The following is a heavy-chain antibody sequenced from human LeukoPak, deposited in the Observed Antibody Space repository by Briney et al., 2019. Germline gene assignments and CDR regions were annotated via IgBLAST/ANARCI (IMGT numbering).Heavy chain of an antibody. V-gene: IGHV4-59*01. CDR3: ARVYGSGYDFRGAFDI. D-gene: IGHD5-12*01. CDR1: GGSISTYY. Sequence: PSETLSLTCTVSGGSISTYYWSWIRQPPGKGLEWIGYIYYSGSSNYNPSPKSRVTISVDTSKNQFSLKLSSVTAADTAVYYCARVYGSGYDFRGAFDIWGRGTMVTVSS. J-gene: IGHJ3*02. CDR2: IYYSGSS.